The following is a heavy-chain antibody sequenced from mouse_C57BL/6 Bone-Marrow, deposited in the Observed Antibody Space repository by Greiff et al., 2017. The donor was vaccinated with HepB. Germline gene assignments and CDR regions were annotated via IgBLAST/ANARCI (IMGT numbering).Heavy chain of an antibody. CDR2: IYPGDGDT. CDR3: AREGYDYDYFDY. J-gene: IGHJ2*01. D-gene: IGHD2-4*01. CDR1: GYAFSSSW. V-gene: IGHV1-82*01. Sequence: QVQLKHSGPELVKPGASVKISCKASGYAFSSSWMNWVKQRPGKGLEWIGRIYPGDGDTNYNGKFKGKATLTADKSSSTAYMQLSSLTSEDSAVYFCAREGYDYDYFDYWGQGTTLTVSS.